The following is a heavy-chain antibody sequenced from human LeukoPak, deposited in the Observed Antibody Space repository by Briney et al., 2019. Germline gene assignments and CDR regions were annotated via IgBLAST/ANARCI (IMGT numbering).Heavy chain of an antibody. CDR3: ARDASHRNQGWFDP. Sequence: PGGSLRLSCAASGFTFSSYWMSWVRQAPGKGLEWVANIKQDGSEKYYVDSVKGRFTISRDNAKNSLYLQMNSLRAEDTAVYYCARDASHRNQGWFDPWGQGTLVTVSS. V-gene: IGHV3-7*01. J-gene: IGHJ5*02. CDR1: GFTFSSYW. CDR2: IKQDGSEK. D-gene: IGHD1-14*01.